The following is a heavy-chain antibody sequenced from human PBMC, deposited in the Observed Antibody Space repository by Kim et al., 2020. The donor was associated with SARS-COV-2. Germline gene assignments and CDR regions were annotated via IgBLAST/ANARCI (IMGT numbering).Heavy chain of an antibody. V-gene: IGHV3-23*01. D-gene: IGHD2-2*01. CDR2: ISGSGGST. Sequence: GGSLRLSCAASGFTFSSYAMSWVRQAPGKGLEWVSAISGSGGSTYYADSVKGRFTISRDNSKNTLYLQMNSLRAEDTAVYYCAKGSVVVPAAMWFKYYYGMDVWGQGTTVTVSS. CDR3: AKGSVVVPAAMWFKYYYGMDV. J-gene: IGHJ6*02. CDR1: GFTFSSYA.